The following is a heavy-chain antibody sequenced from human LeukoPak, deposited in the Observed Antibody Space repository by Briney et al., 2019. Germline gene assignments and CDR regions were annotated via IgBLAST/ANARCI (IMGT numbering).Heavy chain of an antibody. CDR2: INSDARST. J-gene: IGHJ4*02. Sequence: PGGSLRLSCAASGFTFSSYAMSWVRQAPGKGLEWVSRINSDARSTSYADSVKGRFTISRDNAKNTLYLQMNSLRAEDTAVYYCAGDLGTNAYWGQGTLVTVSS. CDR3: AGDLGTNAY. D-gene: IGHD1-7*01. CDR1: GFTFSSYA. V-gene: IGHV3-74*01.